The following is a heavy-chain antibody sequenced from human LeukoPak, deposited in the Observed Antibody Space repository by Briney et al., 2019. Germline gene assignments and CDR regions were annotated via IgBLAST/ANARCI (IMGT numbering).Heavy chain of an antibody. Sequence: SETLSLTCTVSGVSISSDYWSWIRLPPGKGLEWIGYIYYSGSSNYDPSLKSRVTMSVDTSKNQFSLKLTSVTAADTAVYYCARRLRQNLFDPWGQGTLVTVSS. CDR2: IYYSGSS. CDR3: ARRLRQNLFDP. CDR1: GVSISSDY. D-gene: IGHD4-17*01. J-gene: IGHJ5*02. V-gene: IGHV4-59*08.